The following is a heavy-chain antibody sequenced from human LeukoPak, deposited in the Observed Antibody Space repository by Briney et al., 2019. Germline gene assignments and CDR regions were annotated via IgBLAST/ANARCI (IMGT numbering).Heavy chain of an antibody. D-gene: IGHD6-13*01. J-gene: IGHJ4*02. CDR3: ARGRPGPAGAGTYDF. CDR1: GYTFTPSD. Sequence: ASVKVYCTASGYTFTPSDIILLRQVTGQALHLMAWLNPNSGKTGSAQKFQGRLTMTKNTSTSTAYMEVTGLKFEDTAIYYCARGRPGPAGAGTYDFWGQGTLITVSS. CDR2: LNPNSGKT. V-gene: IGHV1-8*01.